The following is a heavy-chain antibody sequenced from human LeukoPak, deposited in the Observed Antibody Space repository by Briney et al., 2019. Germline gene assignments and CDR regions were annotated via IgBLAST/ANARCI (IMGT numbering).Heavy chain of an antibody. CDR2: IHGGGET. Sequence: GGSLRLSCAASGFSVSNNYMSWVRQAPGKGLEWVSVIHGGGETYYTDSVKGRFTISRDNSKNTLYLQMNSLRAEDTAVYYCGRAGVYSASSGYGPDRWGQGTLVTVSS. CDR1: GFSVSNNY. CDR3: GRAGVYSASSGYGPDR. V-gene: IGHV3-53*01. D-gene: IGHD3-22*01. J-gene: IGHJ5*02.